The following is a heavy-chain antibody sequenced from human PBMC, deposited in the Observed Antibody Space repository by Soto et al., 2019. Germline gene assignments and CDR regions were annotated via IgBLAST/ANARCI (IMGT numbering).Heavy chain of an antibody. CDR3: ARGPLEWLSRGGYYGMDV. Sequence: QVQLQESGPGLVKPSGTLSLTCAVSGGSISSSNWWSWVRQPPGKGLEWIGEIYHSGSTNYNPSLNSRVTISVDKSKNQFSLKLSSVTAADTAVYYCARGPLEWLSRGGYYGMDVWGQGTTVTVSS. CDR1: GGSISSSNW. D-gene: IGHD3-3*01. V-gene: IGHV4-4*02. J-gene: IGHJ6*02. CDR2: IYHSGST.